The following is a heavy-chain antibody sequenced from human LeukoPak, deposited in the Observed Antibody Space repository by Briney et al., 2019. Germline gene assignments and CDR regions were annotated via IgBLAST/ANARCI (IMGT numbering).Heavy chain of an antibody. CDR3: ARDRVDDFWSGYYTIIDY. D-gene: IGHD3-3*01. CDR2: IYYSGST. CDR1: GGSISSSSYY. Sequence: KPSETLSLTCTVSGGSISSSSYYWGWIRQPPGKGLEWIGSIYYSGSTYYNPSLKSRVTISVDTSKNQFSLKLSSVTAADTAVYYCARDRVDDFWSGYYTIIDYWGQGTLVTVSS. V-gene: IGHV4-39*07. J-gene: IGHJ4*02.